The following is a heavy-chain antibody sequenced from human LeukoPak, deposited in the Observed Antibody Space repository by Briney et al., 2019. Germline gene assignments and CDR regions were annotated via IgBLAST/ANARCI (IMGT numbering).Heavy chain of an antibody. CDR2: MNPNSGNT. D-gene: IGHD6-19*01. CDR3: ARGEAVAGTGNWFDP. CDR1: GYTFTSYD. J-gene: IGHJ5*02. V-gene: IGHV1-8*01. Sequence: ASVTVSCKASGYTFTSYDINWVRQATGQGLEWMGWMNPNSGNTGYAQKFQGRVTMTRNTSISTAYMELSSLRSEDTAVYYCARGEAVAGTGNWFDPWGQGTLVTVSS.